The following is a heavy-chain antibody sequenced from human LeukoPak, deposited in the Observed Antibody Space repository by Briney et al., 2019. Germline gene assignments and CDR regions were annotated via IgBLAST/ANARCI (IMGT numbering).Heavy chain of an antibody. CDR2: IRYDGGDE. V-gene: IGHV3-30*02. CDR1: GFIFSNYG. CDR3: AKHRYYYYMDV. Sequence: TGGSLRLSCAASGFIFSNYGMHWVRQAPGEGLEWVAFIRYDGGDEYYADSVKGRFTISRDNSKNTLSLQMNSLRAEDTAVYYCAKHRYYYYMDVWGKGTTVTVSS. J-gene: IGHJ6*03.